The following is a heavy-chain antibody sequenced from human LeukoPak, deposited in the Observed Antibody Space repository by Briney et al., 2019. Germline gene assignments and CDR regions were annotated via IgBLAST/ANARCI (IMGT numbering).Heavy chain of an antibody. CDR2: ISYDGSNK. Sequence: GRSLRLSCAASGFTFSSYAMHWVRQAPGKGLEWVVVISYDGSNKYYADSVKGRVTISRDNSKNTLYLQMNGLRAEDTAVYYCARDPYGDYGGYFDYWGQGTLVSVSS. V-gene: IGHV3-30*04. D-gene: IGHD4-17*01. J-gene: IGHJ4*02. CDR1: GFTFSSYA. CDR3: ARDPYGDYGGYFDY.